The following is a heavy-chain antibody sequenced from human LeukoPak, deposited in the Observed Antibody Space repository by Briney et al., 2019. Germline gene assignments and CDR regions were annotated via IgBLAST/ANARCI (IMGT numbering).Heavy chain of an antibody. CDR3: AKDPSRMGIFGAFSRGFFDY. CDR1: GFTFSSYA. J-gene: IGHJ4*02. D-gene: IGHD3-3*01. V-gene: IGHV3-23*01. CDR2: ISGTGGST. Sequence: GGSLRLSCAASGFTFSSYAMTWVRQSPGKGLEWVSIISGTGGSTYYADSVKGRFTISRDNSKNTLYLQMNSLRAEDTAVYYCAKDPSRMGIFGAFSRGFFDYWGQGTLVTVSS.